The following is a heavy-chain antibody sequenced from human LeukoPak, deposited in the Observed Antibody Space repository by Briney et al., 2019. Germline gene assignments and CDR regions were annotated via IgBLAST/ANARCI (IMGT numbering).Heavy chain of an antibody. CDR3: ARDKEDSYFDI. Sequence: SETLSLTCTVSGGSISSYYWSWIRQPPGKGLEWIGYIYYSGSTNYNPSLKSRVTISVDTSKNQFSLKLSSVTAADTAVYYCARDKEDSYFDIWGRGTMVTVSS. CDR1: GGSISSYY. CDR2: IYYSGST. J-gene: IGHJ3*02. D-gene: IGHD2-15*01. V-gene: IGHV4-59*01.